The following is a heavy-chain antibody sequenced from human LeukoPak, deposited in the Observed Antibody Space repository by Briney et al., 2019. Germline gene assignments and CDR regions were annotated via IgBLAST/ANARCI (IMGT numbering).Heavy chain of an antibody. Sequence: SETLSLTCTVSGDSISSHYWSWLRQPPGKGLEWIGYIHTSGITNYNPSLTSRVTISVDTSKNQLSLKLTSVTAADTAVYYCERQSSAGGTFWFAPWGQGTLVTVSS. D-gene: IGHD6-13*01. J-gene: IGHJ5*02. CDR3: ERQSSAGGTFWFAP. V-gene: IGHV4-4*09. CDR2: IHTSGIT. CDR1: GDSISSHY.